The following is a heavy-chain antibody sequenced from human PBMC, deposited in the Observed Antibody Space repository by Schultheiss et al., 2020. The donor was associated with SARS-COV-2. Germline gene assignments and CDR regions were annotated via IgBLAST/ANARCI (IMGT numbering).Heavy chain of an antibody. CDR3: AKDRAGAHPFDY. CDR2: IWYDGSNK. V-gene: IGHV3-33*06. D-gene: IGHD6-25*01. J-gene: IGHJ4*02. Sequence: GGSLRLSCAASGFTFSSFVMHWVRQAPGKGLEWVAVIWYDGSNKYYADSVKGRFTISRDNSKNTLYLQMNSLRAEDTAVYYCAKDRAGAHPFDYWGQGTLVTVSS. CDR1: GFTFSSFV.